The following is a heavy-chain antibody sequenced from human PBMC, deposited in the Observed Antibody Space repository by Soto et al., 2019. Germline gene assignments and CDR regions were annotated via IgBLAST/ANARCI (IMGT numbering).Heavy chain of an antibody. J-gene: IGHJ4*02. V-gene: IGHV1-18*01. CDR2: ISAHNGNT. CDR1: GYGFTTYG. CDR3: ARGTYGDY. Sequence: QVHLVQSGAEVKKPGASVKVSCKGSGYGFTTYGITWVRQAPGQGLEWMAWISAHNGNTNYAQKLQGRVTVTRDTSTSTAYMELRSLRSDDTAVYYSARGTYGDYWGQAPLVTVSS. D-gene: IGHD4-17*01.